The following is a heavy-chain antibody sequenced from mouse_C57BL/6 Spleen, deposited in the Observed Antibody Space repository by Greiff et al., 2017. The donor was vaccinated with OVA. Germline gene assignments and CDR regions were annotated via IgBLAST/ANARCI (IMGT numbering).Heavy chain of an antibody. CDR3: TRYSTVY. J-gene: IGHJ2*01. D-gene: IGHD1-1*01. V-gene: IGHV1-15*01. CDR1: GYTFTDYE. CDR2: IDPETGGT. Sequence: QVQLQQSGAELVRPGASVTLSCKASGYTFTDYEMHWVKQTPVHGLEWIGAIDPETGGTAYNQKFTGKAILTADKSSSTAYMELRSLTSEDSAVYYCTRYSTVYWGQGTTLTVSS.